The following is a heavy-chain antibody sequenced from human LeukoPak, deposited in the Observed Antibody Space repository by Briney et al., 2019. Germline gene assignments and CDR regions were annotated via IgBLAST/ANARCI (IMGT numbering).Heavy chain of an antibody. CDR1: GFTFSSYA. D-gene: IGHD3-10*01. CDR3: AKNVLLWFGIDY. Sequence: GGSLRLSCAASGFTFSSYAMSWARQAPGKGLEWVSAISGSGGSTYYADSVKGRFTISRDNSKNTPYLQMNSLRAEDTAVYYCAKNVLLWFGIDYWGQGTLVTVSS. J-gene: IGHJ4*02. CDR2: ISGSGGST. V-gene: IGHV3-23*01.